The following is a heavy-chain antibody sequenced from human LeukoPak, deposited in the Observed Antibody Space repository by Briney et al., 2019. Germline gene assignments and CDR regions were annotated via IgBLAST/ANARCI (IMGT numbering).Heavy chain of an antibody. D-gene: IGHD3-9*01. CDR1: GFSFSSYW. CDR2: IKEDGTEK. V-gene: IGHV3-7*01. Sequence: SGGSLRLSCAASGFSFSSYWMSWVHQAPGKGLEWVANIKEDGTEKYYVDSVKGRFTISRDNSKNTLYLQMNSLRAEDTAVYYCAKDGNDILTGYYVDYWGQGTLVTVSS. J-gene: IGHJ4*02. CDR3: AKDGNDILTGYYVDY.